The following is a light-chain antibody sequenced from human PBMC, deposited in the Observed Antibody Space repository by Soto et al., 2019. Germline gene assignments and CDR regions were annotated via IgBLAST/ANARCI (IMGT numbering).Light chain of an antibody. CDR1: QTISSW. Sequence: DIQMTQSPSTLSASVGDRVTITCRASQTISSWLAWYQQKPGKAPKVMIYKASSLESGVPSRFSGSGSGTEFSLTISSLKPDDFATYYCQQYTSWPWTFGQGIKV. CDR2: KAS. CDR3: QQYTSWPWT. V-gene: IGKV1-5*03. J-gene: IGKJ1*01.